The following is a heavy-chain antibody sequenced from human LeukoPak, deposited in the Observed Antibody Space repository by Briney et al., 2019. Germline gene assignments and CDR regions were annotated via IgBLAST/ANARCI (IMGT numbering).Heavy chain of an antibody. J-gene: IGHJ5*02. D-gene: IGHD3-10*01. CDR3: ARQPKSCAPGIFITGKACWFDT. Sequence: SQTLSLTCTVSGGSVSTGSYYWSWIRQPAGRGLEWIGHIHTSGTMNYNASLKSRVRISVETSKNQFSLKLSSVTAADTAVYYCARQPKSCAPGIFITGKACWFDTWGQGTLVTVSP. V-gene: IGHV4-61*09. CDR1: GGSVSTGSYY. CDR2: IHTSGTM.